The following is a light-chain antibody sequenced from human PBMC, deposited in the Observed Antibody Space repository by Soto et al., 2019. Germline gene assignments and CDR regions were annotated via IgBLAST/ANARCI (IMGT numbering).Light chain of an antibody. CDR3: QQYDKYST. V-gene: IGKV1-5*01. Sequence: IQVTQSPSTLSASVGDTVTITLRGRKSIYVSLAWYQQKPGKAPNLLIYDASTLQGGVPSRFSGSGSGTEFTLTVTSLQPEDLATYFCQQYDKYSTFGHGTKVDIK. J-gene: IGKJ1*01. CDR1: KSIYVS. CDR2: DAS.